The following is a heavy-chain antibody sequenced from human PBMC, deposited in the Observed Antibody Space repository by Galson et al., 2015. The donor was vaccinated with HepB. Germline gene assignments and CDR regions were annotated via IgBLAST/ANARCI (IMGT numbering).Heavy chain of an antibody. J-gene: IGHJ5*02. CDR3: ARVMDWRGGTSLQGSRNWFDP. Sequence: SVKASCKASGYTFTGYYMHWVRQAPGQGLEWMGWINPNSGGTNYAQKFQGRVTMTRDTSISTAYMELSRLRSDDTAVYYCARVMDWRGGTSLQGSRNWFDPWGQGTLVTVSS. V-gene: IGHV1-2*02. D-gene: IGHD4-23*01. CDR2: INPNSGGT. CDR1: GYTFTGYY.